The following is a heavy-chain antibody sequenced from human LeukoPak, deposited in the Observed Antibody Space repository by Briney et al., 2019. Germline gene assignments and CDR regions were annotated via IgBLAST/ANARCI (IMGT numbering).Heavy chain of an antibody. CDR2: ISAYNGNA. V-gene: IGHV1-18*01. J-gene: IGHJ5*02. CDR1: GYTFTSYG. Sequence: ASVTVSCKASGYTFTSYGISWVRQAPGQGLEWMGWISAYNGNANCAQKHQGRVTMTTTTYTTTDYMVVMELRSEDTAVYYCAREEGTYYEFWSVHQGRVKARWLAPGGQGTLVTVSS. CDR3: AREEGTYYEFWSVHQGRVKARWLAP. D-gene: IGHD3-3*01.